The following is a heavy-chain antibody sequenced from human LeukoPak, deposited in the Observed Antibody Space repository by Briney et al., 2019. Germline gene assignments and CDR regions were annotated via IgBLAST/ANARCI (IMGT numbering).Heavy chain of an antibody. CDR2: ISGSGGST. Sequence: HTGGSLRLSCAASGFTVSSNYMSWVRQAPGKGLEWVSAISGSGGSTYYADSVKGRFTISRDNSKNTLYLQMNSLRAEDTAVYYCAKGFRYYYDSSGYYFDYWGQGTLITVSS. CDR3: AKGFRYYYDSSGYYFDY. CDR1: GFTVSSNY. D-gene: IGHD3-22*01. V-gene: IGHV3-23*01. J-gene: IGHJ4*02.